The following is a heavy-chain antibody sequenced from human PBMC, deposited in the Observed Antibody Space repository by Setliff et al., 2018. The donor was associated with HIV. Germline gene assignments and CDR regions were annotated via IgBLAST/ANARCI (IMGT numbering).Heavy chain of an antibody. CDR3: AIDMVGGWLRPMPDF. J-gene: IGHJ4*02. CDR1: GFTLREVS. Sequence: ASVKVSCKVSGFTLREVSMHWVRQAPAKGLEWMGSFDPEDGETVYALKFQGRVTMTEDTSTDTAYMELSGLRSEDTAVYYCAIDMVGGWLRPMPDFWGQGALVTVSS. CDR2: FDPEDGET. V-gene: IGHV1-24*01. D-gene: IGHD2-2*01.